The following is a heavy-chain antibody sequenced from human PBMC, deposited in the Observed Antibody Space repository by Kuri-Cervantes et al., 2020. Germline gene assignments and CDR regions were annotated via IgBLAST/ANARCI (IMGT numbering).Heavy chain of an antibody. CDR2: IKSKTDGGTT. V-gene: IGHV3-15*01. CDR1: GFTFSNAW. J-gene: IGHJ2*01. D-gene: IGHD6-13*01. CDR3: AKPLSIAAAGGWYFDL. Sequence: GESLKISCAASGFTFSNAWMSWVRQAPGKGLEWVGRIKSKTDGGTTDYAAPVKGRFTISRDDSKNTLYLQMNSLKTEDTAVYYCAKPLSIAAAGGWYFDLWGRGTLVTVSS.